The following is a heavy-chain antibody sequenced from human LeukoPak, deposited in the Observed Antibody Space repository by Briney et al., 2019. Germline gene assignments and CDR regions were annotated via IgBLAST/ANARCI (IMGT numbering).Heavy chain of an antibody. CDR3: ARDSSFLGMGY. V-gene: IGHV3-7*01. J-gene: IGHJ4*02. Sequence: GGSLRLSCAASGFTFSSYWMSWVRQAPWKGLEWVAKIKQDGSEKYYVDSVKGRCTISRDNAKNSLYLKMNSLRVEDTAVYYCARDSSFLGMGYWGQGTLVTVSS. CDR1: GFTFSSYW. D-gene: IGHD7-27*01. CDR2: IKQDGSEK.